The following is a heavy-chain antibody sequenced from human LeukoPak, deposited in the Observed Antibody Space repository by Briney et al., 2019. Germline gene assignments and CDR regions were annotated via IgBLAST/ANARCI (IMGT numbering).Heavy chain of an antibody. V-gene: IGHV1-69*06. J-gene: IGHJ4*02. CDR1: GGTFSSYA. D-gene: IGHD2-21*02. CDR3: ARDPAYCGGDCYPIDY. CDR2: IIPIFGTA. Sequence: SVKVSCKASGGTFSSYAISWVRQAPGQGLEWMGRIIPIFGTANYAQWFQGRVTITADKSTSTAYMELSSLRSEDTAVYYCARDPAYCGGDCYPIDYWGQGTLVTVSS.